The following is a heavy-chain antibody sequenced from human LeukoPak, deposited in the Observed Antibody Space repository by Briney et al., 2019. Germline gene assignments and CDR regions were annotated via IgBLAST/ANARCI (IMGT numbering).Heavy chain of an antibody. CDR2: INPNSGGT. CDR1: GYTFTGYY. CDR3: ARGSSGWYLYWFDP. V-gene: IGHV1-2*02. Sequence: ASVKVSRKASGYTFTGYYMHWVRQAPGQGLEWMGWINPNSGGTNYAQKFQGRVTMTRDTPISTAYMELSRLRSDDTAVYYCARGSSGWYLYWFDPWGQGTLVTVSS. J-gene: IGHJ5*02. D-gene: IGHD6-19*01.